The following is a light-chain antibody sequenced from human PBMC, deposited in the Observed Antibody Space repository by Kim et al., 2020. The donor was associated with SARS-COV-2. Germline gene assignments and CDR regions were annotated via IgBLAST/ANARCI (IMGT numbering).Light chain of an antibody. Sequence: PGGTVTLTCASSTGAVTSGYYPSWFQQKPGQAPRALIYSTSKKQSWTPARFSGSLLGGKAALTLSSVQPGDEAEYYCLLYYGGARVFGGGTQLTVL. CDR2: STS. J-gene: IGLJ2*01. V-gene: IGLV7-43*01. CDR1: TGAVTSGYY. CDR3: LLYYGGARV.